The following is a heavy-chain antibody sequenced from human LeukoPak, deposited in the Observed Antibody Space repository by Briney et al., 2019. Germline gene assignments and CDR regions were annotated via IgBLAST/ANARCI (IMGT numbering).Heavy chain of an antibody. CDR2: ILPIFRMT. J-gene: IGHJ4*02. V-gene: IGHV1-69*13. CDR3: AICSSTWSGDRPDS. CDR1: GGTFRNYP. Sequence: SVKVSCKASGGTFRNYPISWVRQAPGQGLEWMGGILPIFRMTNYAEKFQGRVTITADESTTTTYLELNSLRSEDTAVYYCAICSSTWSGDRPDSWGQGSLVTVSS. D-gene: IGHD2-2*01.